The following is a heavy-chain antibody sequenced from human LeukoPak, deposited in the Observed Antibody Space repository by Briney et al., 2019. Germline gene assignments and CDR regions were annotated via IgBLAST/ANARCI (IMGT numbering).Heavy chain of an antibody. V-gene: IGHV3-30*02. D-gene: IGHD2-2*01. Sequence: GGSLRLSCAASGFTFSSYGMHWVRQAPGKGLEWVAFIRYDGSNKYYADSVKGRFTISRDNSKNTLYLQMNSLRAEDTAVYYCAKDISIYCSSTNCYGAEYFQHWGQGTLVTVSS. CDR2: IRYDGSNK. CDR1: GFTFSSYG. J-gene: IGHJ1*01. CDR3: AKDISIYCSSTNCYGAEYFQH.